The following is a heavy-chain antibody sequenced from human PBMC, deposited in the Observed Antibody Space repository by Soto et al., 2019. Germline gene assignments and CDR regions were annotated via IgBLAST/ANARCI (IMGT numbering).Heavy chain of an antibody. Sequence: PSETLSLTCTVSGDSVSSDNYFWTWIRQPPGKGLEWIGRIYTSGSTNYNPSLKSRVTMSVDTSKNQFSLKLSSVTAADTAVYYCARGPTTVSPFDYWGQGTLVTVSS. D-gene: IGHD4-4*01. CDR3: ARGPTTVSPFDY. CDR2: IYTSGST. J-gene: IGHJ4*02. CDR1: GDSVSSDNYF. V-gene: IGHV4-61*02.